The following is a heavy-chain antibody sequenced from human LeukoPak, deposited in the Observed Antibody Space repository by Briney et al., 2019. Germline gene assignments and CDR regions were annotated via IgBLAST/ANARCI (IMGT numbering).Heavy chain of an antibody. D-gene: IGHD3-10*01. V-gene: IGHV1-46*02. Sequence: ASVKVSCKASGYTFNSYYMHWVRQAPGQGLEWMGIINPSGGRTNYAPKFQGRVTMTRDTATSTVYMELSSLRSEDTAVYYCVRDGEVIIKPAASFPHDAFDIWGQGTMVIVSS. CDR2: INPSGGRT. CDR1: GYTFNSYY. J-gene: IGHJ3*02. CDR3: VRDGEVIIKPAASFPHDAFDI.